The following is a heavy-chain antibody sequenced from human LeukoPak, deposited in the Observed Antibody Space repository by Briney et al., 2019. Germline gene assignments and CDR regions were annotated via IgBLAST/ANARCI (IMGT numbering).Heavy chain of an antibody. J-gene: IGHJ5*02. CDR2: IRYDGSNK. D-gene: IGHD6-13*01. CDR1: GFTFSSYG. Sequence: GGSLRLSCAASGFTFSSYGMHWVRQAPGKGLEWVAFIRYDGSNKYYADSVKGRFTISRDNSKNTLYLQMNSLRAEDTAVYYCAKEIAAAANWFDPWGQGTLVTVSS. V-gene: IGHV3-30*02. CDR3: AKEIAAAANWFDP.